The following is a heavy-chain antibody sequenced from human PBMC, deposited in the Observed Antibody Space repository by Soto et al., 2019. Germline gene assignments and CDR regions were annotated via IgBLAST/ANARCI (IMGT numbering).Heavy chain of an antibody. V-gene: IGHV3-66*01. D-gene: IGHD2-15*01. Sequence: EVQLVESGGGLVQPGGSLRLSCTASGFIVSDTYMNWVRQAPGKGLEWVSVISNRGDTHYADSVRGRCSLSRDIADNTLHLQMNNLRVEDTAVYYCASEPRYCRGGSCSITGDAFDIWGQGTMVTVSS. CDR2: ISNRGDT. J-gene: IGHJ3*02. CDR3: ASEPRYCRGGSCSITGDAFDI. CDR1: GFIVSDTY.